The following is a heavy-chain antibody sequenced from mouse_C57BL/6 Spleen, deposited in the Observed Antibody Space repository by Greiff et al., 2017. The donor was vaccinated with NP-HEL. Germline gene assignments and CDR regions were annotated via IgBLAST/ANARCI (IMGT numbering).Heavy chain of an antibody. CDR1: GYTFTSYW. CDR3: ARWYYYGSSPWYFDV. Sequence: VQLQQPGAELVKPGASVKLSCKASGYTFTSYWMHWVKQRPGQGLEWIGMIHPNSGSTNYNEKFKSKATLTVDKSSSTAYMQLSSLPSEDSAVYYCARWYYYGSSPWYFDVWGTGTTVTVSS. D-gene: IGHD1-1*01. J-gene: IGHJ1*03. V-gene: IGHV1-64*01. CDR2: IHPNSGST.